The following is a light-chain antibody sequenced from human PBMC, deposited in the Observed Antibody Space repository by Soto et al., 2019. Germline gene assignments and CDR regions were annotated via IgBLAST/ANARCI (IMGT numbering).Light chain of an antibody. CDR2: DTS. CDR1: TGPVTSSHY. J-gene: IGLJ7*01. V-gene: IGLV7-46*01. CDR3: FLSYIVTLVF. Sequence: QAVVTQEPSLTVSPGGTVTLTCGSSTGPVTSSHYPYWFQQKPGQAPRTLIYDTSNKHSWTPARFSGSLLGGKAALTLSGAQPEDEAEYYCFLSYIVTLVFFGGGTQLTVL.